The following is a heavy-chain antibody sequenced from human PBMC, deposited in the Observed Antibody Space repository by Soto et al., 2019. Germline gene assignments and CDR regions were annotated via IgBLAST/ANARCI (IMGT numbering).Heavy chain of an antibody. CDR3: ARVVAVAGNGWFDP. CDR2: IYYSGST. J-gene: IGHJ5*02. D-gene: IGHD6-19*01. Sequence: TSETLSLTCTVSGGSISSGDYYWSWIRQPPGKGLEWIGYIYYSGSTYYNPSLKSRVTISVDTSKNQFSLKLSSVTAADTAVYYCARVVAVAGNGWFDPSGQGTLVTVSS. V-gene: IGHV4-30-4*01. CDR1: GGSISSGDYY.